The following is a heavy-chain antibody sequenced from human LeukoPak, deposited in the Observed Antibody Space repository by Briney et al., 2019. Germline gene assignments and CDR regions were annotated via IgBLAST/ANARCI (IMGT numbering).Heavy chain of an antibody. D-gene: IGHD6-19*01. CDR1: GFTFSRYS. CDR2: ISSNGGST. V-gene: IGHV3-64*04. J-gene: IGHJ4*02. Sequence: GGSLRLSCAASGFTFSRYSMHWVRQAPGKGLEYVSAISSNGGSTYYADSVKGRFTISRDNSKNTLYLQMNSLRAEDTAVYYCARGAVDPFDCWGQGTLVTVSS. CDR3: ARGAVDPFDC.